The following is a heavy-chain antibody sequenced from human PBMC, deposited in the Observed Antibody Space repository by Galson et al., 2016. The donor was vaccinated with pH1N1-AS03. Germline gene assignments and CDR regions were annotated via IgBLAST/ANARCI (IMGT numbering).Heavy chain of an antibody. D-gene: IGHD2/OR15-2a*01. Sequence: SLRLSCAASGFTFSGYAMNWVRQAPRQGLEWVSGVSTNGRRTFNADSVKGRFTISRDNSKNTLHLQMNSLRVEDAAVYYRAKGGLYNREGLGVSWGQGTLVAVSS. CDR3: AKGGLYNREGLGVS. V-gene: IGHV3-23*01. CDR1: GFTFSGYA. J-gene: IGHJ5*02. CDR2: VSTNGRRT.